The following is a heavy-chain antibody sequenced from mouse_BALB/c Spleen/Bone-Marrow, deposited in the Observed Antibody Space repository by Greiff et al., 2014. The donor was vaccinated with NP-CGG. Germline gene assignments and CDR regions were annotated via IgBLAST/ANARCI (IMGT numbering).Heavy chain of an antibody. CDR1: GFTFNTNA. Sequence: VQLQQSGGGLVQPKGSLKLSCAASGFTFNTNAMNWVRQAPGKGLEWVARIRSKSNNFATYYADSVKDRFTISRDDSQSMLYLHMNNVKTEDTAMYYCVRGWGNYGYAMDCWGQGTSVTVSS. D-gene: IGHD2-1*01. CDR3: VRGWGNYGYAMDC. CDR2: IRSKSNNFAT. J-gene: IGHJ4*01. V-gene: IGHV10S3*01.